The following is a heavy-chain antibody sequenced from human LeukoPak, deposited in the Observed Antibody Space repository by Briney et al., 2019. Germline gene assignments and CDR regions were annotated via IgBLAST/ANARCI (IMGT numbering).Heavy chain of an antibody. CDR2: ISWDGGST. Sequence: GGSLRLSCAASGFTFDDYAMHWVRQAPGKGLEWVSLISWDGGSTSYADSVKGRFTISRDNAKNSLYLQMNSLGAEDTAVYYCARDRFWYYYGSGSYYGDFDYWGQGTLVTVSS. CDR3: ARDRFWYYYGSGSYYGDFDY. V-gene: IGHV3-43D*04. CDR1: GFTFDDYA. J-gene: IGHJ4*02. D-gene: IGHD3-10*01.